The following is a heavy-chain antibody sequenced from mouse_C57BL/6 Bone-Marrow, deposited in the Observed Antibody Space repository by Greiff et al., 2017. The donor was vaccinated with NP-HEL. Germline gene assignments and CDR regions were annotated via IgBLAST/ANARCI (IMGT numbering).Heavy chain of an antibody. Sequence: VKLQQPGAELVMPGASVQLSCKASGYTFTSYWMHWVKQRPGQGLEWIGELDPSDSYTNYNQKIKGKSTLTVDKSSSTAYMQLSSMTSEDSAVYYCAKGGNLDYWGQGTTLTVSS. CDR2: LDPSDSYT. V-gene: IGHV1-69*01. CDR1: GYTFTSYW. D-gene: IGHD2-1*01. CDR3: AKGGNLDY. J-gene: IGHJ2*01.